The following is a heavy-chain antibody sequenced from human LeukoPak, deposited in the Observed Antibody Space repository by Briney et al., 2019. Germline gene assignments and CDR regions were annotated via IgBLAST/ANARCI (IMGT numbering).Heavy chain of an antibody. J-gene: IGHJ4*02. V-gene: IGHV3-48*01. D-gene: IGHD3-22*01. CDR2: ISSSSSTI. CDR1: GFTFSSYS. Sequence: GGSLRLSCAASGFTFSSYSMNWVRQAPGKGLEWVSYISSSSSTIYYADSVKGRFTISRDNAKNSLYLQMNSLRAEDTAVYYCARDSRYDSSGYSAEAPDHWGQGTLVTVSS. CDR3: ARDSRYDSSGYSAEAPDH.